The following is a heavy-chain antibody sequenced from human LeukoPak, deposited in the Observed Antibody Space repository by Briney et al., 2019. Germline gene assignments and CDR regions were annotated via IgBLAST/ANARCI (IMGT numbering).Heavy chain of an antibody. CDR3: ARVVRGSHSHY. V-gene: IGHV4-39*07. CDR1: GVSISSSNSY. D-gene: IGHD1-26*01. Sequence: SETLSLTCTVSGVSISSSNSYWGWIRQPPGKGLEWIGSIYYSGSTNYNPSLKSRVTISVDTSKNQFSLKLSSVTAADTAVYYCARVVRGSHSHYWGQGTLVTVSS. J-gene: IGHJ4*02. CDR2: IYYSGST.